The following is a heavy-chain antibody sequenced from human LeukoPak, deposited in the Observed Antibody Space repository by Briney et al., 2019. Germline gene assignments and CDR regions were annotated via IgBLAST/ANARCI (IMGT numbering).Heavy chain of an antibody. CDR1: GGSFSGYF. CDR3: ARGQFQRDY. V-gene: IGHV4-34*01. J-gene: IGHJ4*02. CDR2: VNHSGRT. Sequence: SETLSLTCAVYGGSFSGYFWSWIRQPPGKGLGWIGEVNHSGRTNYNPSLKSRVTISVDPSKSQFSLNLRSVTAADTAVYYCARGQFQRDYWGQGTLVIVSS.